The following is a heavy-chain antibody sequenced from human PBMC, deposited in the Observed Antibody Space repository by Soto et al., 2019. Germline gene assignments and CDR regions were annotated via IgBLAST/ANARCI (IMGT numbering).Heavy chain of an antibody. V-gene: IGHV3-9*01. CDR2: ISWNSGII. Sequence: EVQLVDSGGGLVQPGRSLRLSCAASGFTFDDYAMHLVRQAPGKGLEWVSGISWNSGIIGYADSVKGRFTISRDNDKNSLYLSMNSLRAEYTALYYCAKDIAVAGTDYYYYMDVWGNGTTVTVSS. CDR3: AKDIAVAGTDYYYYMDV. J-gene: IGHJ6*03. CDR1: GFTFDDYA. D-gene: IGHD6-19*01.